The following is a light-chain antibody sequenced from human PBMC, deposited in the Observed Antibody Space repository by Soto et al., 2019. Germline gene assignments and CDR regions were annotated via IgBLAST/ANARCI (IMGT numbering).Light chain of an antibody. Sequence: IQLTQSPSSLSASVGDRVTITCRASQGIRDFLAWYQQKPGKAPKLLISAASTLRSGVPSRFSGSGSGTDFTLSITGLQPEDVATYYCQLRSGEPPFSFGPGTKLDIK. V-gene: IGKV1-9*01. J-gene: IGKJ3*01. CDR3: QLRSGEPPFS. CDR2: AAS. CDR1: QGIRDF.